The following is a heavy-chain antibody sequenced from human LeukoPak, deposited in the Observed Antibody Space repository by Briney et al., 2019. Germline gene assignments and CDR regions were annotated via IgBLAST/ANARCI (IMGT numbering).Heavy chain of an antibody. Sequence: GSLRLSCAASGFTFSTYAMSWVRQTPGKGLEWVSAISGSGGSTYYADSVKGRFTISRDNSKSTLYLQMNSLRAEDTAVYYCAKSRVSYYYGMDVWGQGTTVTVSS. CDR2: ISGSGGST. CDR1: GFTFSTYA. CDR3: AKSRVSYYYGMDV. J-gene: IGHJ6*02. V-gene: IGHV3-23*01.